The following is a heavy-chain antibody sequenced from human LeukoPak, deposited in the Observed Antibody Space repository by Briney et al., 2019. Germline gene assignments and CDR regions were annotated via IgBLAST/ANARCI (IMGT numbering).Heavy chain of an antibody. D-gene: IGHD6-13*01. CDR3: VAAAGYYLDY. J-gene: IGHJ4*02. Sequence: GGSLRLSCAASGFTFDDHDIHWVRQAPGKGLEWVSGISWNSGGIAYVDSVKDRFTISRDNAKNSLYLHINSLRLDDMALYYCVAAAGYYLDYWGQGTLVTVSS. CDR2: ISWNSGGI. CDR1: GFTFDDHD. V-gene: IGHV3-9*03.